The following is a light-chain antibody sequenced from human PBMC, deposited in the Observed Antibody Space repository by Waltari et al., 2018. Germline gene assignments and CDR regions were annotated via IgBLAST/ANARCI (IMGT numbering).Light chain of an antibody. Sequence: DVQMTQSPSTLSASVGDRVTITCRASESISNWLAWYQQKPGKATKVLIYKASNLEGTVPLRFSGSGSETEFTLTISSLQPDDCAIYYCQQYSTYPRTFGQGTKV. CDR3: QQYSTYPRT. CDR1: ESISNW. J-gene: IGKJ1*01. CDR2: KAS. V-gene: IGKV1-5*03.